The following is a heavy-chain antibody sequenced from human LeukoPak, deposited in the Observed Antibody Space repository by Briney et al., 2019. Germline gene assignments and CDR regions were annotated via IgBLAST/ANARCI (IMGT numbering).Heavy chain of an antibody. CDR3: ARAPRPPFDWLLSDAFDI. J-gene: IGHJ3*02. CDR1: GFSFSSFW. Sequence: GGSLRLSCAASGFSFSSFWMHWVRQAPGKGLEWVAVISYDGSNKYYADSVKGRFTISRDNSKNTLYLQMNSLRAEDTAVYYCARAPRPPFDWLLSDAFDIWGQGTMVTVSS. V-gene: IGHV3-30*03. D-gene: IGHD3-9*01. CDR2: ISYDGSNK.